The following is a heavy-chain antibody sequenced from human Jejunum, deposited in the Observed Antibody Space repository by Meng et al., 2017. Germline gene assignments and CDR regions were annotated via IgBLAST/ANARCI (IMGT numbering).Heavy chain of an antibody. CDR3: AREIRGGEYYDYFDY. CDR2: ISSSGNVM. V-gene: IGHV3-11*01. CDR1: GFTFSDYY. Sequence: GGSLRLSCAASGFTFSDYYMNWIRQAPGKGLEWVSYISSSGNVMHYADSVKGRFTISRDNAENSLYLQMNSLRAEDTAVYYCAREIRGGEYYDYFDYWGQGTLVTVSS. D-gene: IGHD2-21*01. J-gene: IGHJ4*02.